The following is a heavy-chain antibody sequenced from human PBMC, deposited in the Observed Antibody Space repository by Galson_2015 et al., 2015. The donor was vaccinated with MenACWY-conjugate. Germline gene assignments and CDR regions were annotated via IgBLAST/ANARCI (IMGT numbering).Heavy chain of an antibody. Sequence: SLRLSCAPSGFTFSNYAMTWVRQTPGKGLEWVSTISTIPGITYYADSVKGRFAISRDNSKNTLYLQMNSLRAEDTAAYYCAKDLVKNYEMLTGYFSDWGQGTLVTVSS. J-gene: IGHJ4*02. CDR1: GFTFSNYA. CDR2: ISTIPGIT. CDR3: AKDLVKNYEMLTGYFSD. D-gene: IGHD3-9*01. V-gene: IGHV3-23*01.